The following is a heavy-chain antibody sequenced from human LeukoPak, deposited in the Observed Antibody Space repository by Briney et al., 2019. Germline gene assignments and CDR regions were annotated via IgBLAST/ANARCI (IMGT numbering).Heavy chain of an antibody. CDR3: ARGVGATSYFDY. D-gene: IGHD1-26*01. J-gene: IGHJ4*02. V-gene: IGHV4-59*01. Sequence: SETLSLTCAVYGGSFSGYYWSWIRQPPGKGLEWIGYIYYSGSTNYNPSLKSRVTISVDTSKNQFSLKLSSVTAADTAVYYCARGVGATSYFDYWGQGTLVTVSS. CDR2: IYYSGST. CDR1: GGSFSGYY.